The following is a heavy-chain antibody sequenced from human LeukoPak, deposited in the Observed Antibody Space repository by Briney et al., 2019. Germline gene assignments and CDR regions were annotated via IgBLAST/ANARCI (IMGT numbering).Heavy chain of an antibody. CDR1: GFTFSRYS. V-gene: IGHV3-21*01. J-gene: IGHJ3*02. D-gene: IGHD6-6*01. CDR2: ISSSIMFI. Sequence: GGSLRLSCAASGFTFSRYSMNWVRQAPGKGLEWVSSISSSIMFIYYADSLKGRFTISRDNAKNSLYLQMNSLRAEDTAVYYCARDGSSSSLDTFDIWGQGTMVTVSS. CDR3: ARDGSSSSLDTFDI.